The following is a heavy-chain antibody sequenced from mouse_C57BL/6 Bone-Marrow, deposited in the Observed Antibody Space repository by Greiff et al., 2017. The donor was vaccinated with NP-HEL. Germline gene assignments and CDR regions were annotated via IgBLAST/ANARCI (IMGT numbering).Heavy chain of an antibody. J-gene: IGHJ4*01. CDR3: TTGGSSPYAMDY. CDR1: GFNIKDDY. CDR2: IDPENGDT. Sequence: ELQLVESGAELVRPGASVKLSCTVSGFNIKDDYMHWVKQRPEQGLEWIGWIDPENGDTEYASKFQGKATITADTSSNTAYLQLSSLTSEDTAVYYCTTGGSSPYAMDYWGQGTSVTVSS. V-gene: IGHV14-4*01. D-gene: IGHD1-1*01.